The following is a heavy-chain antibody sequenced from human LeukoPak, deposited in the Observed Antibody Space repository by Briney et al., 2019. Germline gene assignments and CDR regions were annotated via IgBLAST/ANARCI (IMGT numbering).Heavy chain of an antibody. V-gene: IGHV4-31*03. D-gene: IGHD3-10*01. J-gene: IGHJ4*02. CDR1: GGSISSGGYY. CDR2: IYYSGST. Sequence: SRTLSLTCTVSGGSISSGGYYWSWIRQHPGTGLEWIGYIYYSGSTYYNPSLKSRVTISVDTSKNQFSLKLSSVTAADTAVYYCARGITMVRGAYDYWGQGTLVTVSS. CDR3: ARGITMVRGAYDY.